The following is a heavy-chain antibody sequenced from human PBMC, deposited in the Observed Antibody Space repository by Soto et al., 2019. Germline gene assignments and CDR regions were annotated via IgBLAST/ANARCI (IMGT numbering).Heavy chain of an antibody. Sequence: GGSLRLSCGASGFTFSNYYMSWIRQAPGKGLEWVSYISSTGRTIYYADSAKGRFTVSKEMSKNTAFLQMNALRHEDTAVYFCAGDSGWPILNFDNWGQGTPVTVSS. V-gene: IGHV3-11*04. CDR2: ISSTGRTI. J-gene: IGHJ4*02. D-gene: IGHD3-10*01. CDR1: GFTFSNYY. CDR3: AGDSGWPILNFDN.